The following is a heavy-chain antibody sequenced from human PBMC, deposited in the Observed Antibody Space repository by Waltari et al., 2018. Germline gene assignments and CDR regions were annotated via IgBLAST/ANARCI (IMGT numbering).Heavy chain of an antibody. CDR1: GFTFSSYG. CDR3: AKDRRYSYGHFDY. V-gene: IGHV3-30*18. CDR2: ISYDGSNK. Sequence: QVQLVESGGGVVQPGRSLRLSCAASGFTFSSYGIHWVRQAPGKGLEWVAVISYDGSNKYYADSVKGRFTISRDNSKNTLYLQMNSLRAEDTAVYYCAKDRRYSYGHFDYWGQGTLVTVSS. J-gene: IGHJ4*02. D-gene: IGHD5-18*01.